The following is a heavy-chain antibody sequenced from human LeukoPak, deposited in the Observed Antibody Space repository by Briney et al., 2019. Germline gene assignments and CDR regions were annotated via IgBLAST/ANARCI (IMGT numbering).Heavy chain of an antibody. CDR2: ISAYNGNT. D-gene: IGHD2-2*01. CDR1: GYTFTSYG. J-gene: IGHJ4*02. V-gene: IGHV1-18*01. Sequence: GASVKVSCKASGYTFTSYGISWVRQAPGQGLEWMGWISAYNGNTNYAQKLQGRVTMTTETSTSTAYMELRSLRSDDTAVYYCARGPPRVVPAAKFYFDYWGQGTLVTVSS. CDR3: ARGPPRVVPAAKFYFDY.